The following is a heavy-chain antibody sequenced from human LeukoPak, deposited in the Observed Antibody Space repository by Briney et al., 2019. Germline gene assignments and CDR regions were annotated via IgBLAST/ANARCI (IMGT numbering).Heavy chain of an antibody. CDR1: GGSISSYY. CDR2: IYYSGST. J-gene: IGHJ4*02. D-gene: IGHD6-13*01. Sequence: SETLSLTCTVSGGSISSYYWSWIRQPPGKGLEWIGYIYYSGSTNYNPSLKSRVTISVDTSKNQFSLKLSPVTAADTAVYYCARHCPYSSSWSHFDYWGQGTQVTVSS. V-gene: IGHV4-59*08. CDR3: ARHCPYSSSWSHFDY.